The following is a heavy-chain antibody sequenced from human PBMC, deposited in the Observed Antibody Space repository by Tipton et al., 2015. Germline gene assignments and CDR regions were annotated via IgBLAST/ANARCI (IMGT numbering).Heavy chain of an antibody. CDR1: GFSFSSYG. CDR3: ATGDKEHYVFWSGYGFQNDYYYVMDV. Sequence: SLRLSCAASGFSFSSYGIHWVRQAPGKGLEWVAVIWHDGSNKYYADSVKGRFTISRDNFKNTLYLQMNSLRVEDTAVYYCATGDKEHYVFWSGYGFQNDYYYVMDVWGQGTTVTVSS. CDR2: IWHDGSNK. J-gene: IGHJ6*02. D-gene: IGHD3-3*01. V-gene: IGHV3-33*01.